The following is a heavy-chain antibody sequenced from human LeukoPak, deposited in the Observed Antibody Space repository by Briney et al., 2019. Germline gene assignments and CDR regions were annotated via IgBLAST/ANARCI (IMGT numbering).Heavy chain of an antibody. CDR2: IYHSGST. CDR1: GGSISSGGYS. J-gene: IGHJ4*02. CDR3: AGSGREDSSGYHS. Sequence: PSETLSLTCAVSGGSISSGGYSWSWIRQPPGKGLEWIGYIYHSGSTYYNPSLKSRVTISVDRSKNQFSLKLSSVTAADTAVYYCAGSGREDSSGYHSWGQGTLVTVSS. V-gene: IGHV4-30-2*01. D-gene: IGHD3-22*01.